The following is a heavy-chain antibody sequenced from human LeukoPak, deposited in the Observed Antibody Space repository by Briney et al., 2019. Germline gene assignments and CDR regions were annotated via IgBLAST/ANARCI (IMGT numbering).Heavy chain of an antibody. CDR3: ARSQGYYYMDV. CDR1: GYSISSGYY. CDR2: IYHSGST. Sequence: PSDTLSLTCTVSGYSISSGYYWGWIRQPPGKGLEWIGSIYHSGSTYYNPSLKSRVTISVDTSKNQFSLKLSSVTAADTAVYYCARSQGYYYMDVWGKGTTVTVSS. V-gene: IGHV4-38-2*02. J-gene: IGHJ6*03.